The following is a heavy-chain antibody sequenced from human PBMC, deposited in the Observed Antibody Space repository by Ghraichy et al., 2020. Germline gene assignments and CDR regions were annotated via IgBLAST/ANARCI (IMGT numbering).Heavy chain of an antibody. CDR1: GFSFSSYS. CDR2: ISTSSTTI. D-gene: IGHD3-22*01. J-gene: IGHJ4*02. V-gene: IGHV3-48*02. Sequence: GGSLRLSCAASGFSFSSYSMNWVRQAPGKGLEWVSYISTSSTTIYYADSVKGRFTISRDNAKNSLYLQMNSLRDEDTAVYYCARVGYYYDSSGYYSNWGQGTLVTVSS. CDR3: ARVGYYYDSSGYYSN.